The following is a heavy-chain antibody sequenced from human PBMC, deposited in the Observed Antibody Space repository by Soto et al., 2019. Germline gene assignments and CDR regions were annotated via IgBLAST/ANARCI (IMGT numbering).Heavy chain of an antibody. CDR3: GGGSGDNIWGSYRPPATLDY. V-gene: IGHV4-31*03. D-gene: IGHD3-16*02. CDR2: IYYSGST. Sequence: QVQLQESGPGLVKPSQTLSLTCTVSGGSISSGGYYWSWIRQHPGKGLEWIGYIYYSGSTYYNPSPKRRVTISVDTSKTQFSLKLSSVTAADTAVYYCGGGSGDNIWGSYRPPATLDYWGQGTLVTVSS. CDR1: GGSISSGGYY. J-gene: IGHJ4*02.